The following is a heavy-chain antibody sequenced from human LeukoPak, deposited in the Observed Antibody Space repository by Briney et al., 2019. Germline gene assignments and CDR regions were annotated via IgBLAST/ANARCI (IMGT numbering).Heavy chain of an antibody. D-gene: IGHD1-26*01. J-gene: IGHJ4*02. Sequence: PGGSLRLSCAASGFTFDDYAMSWVRQAPGKGLEWVSGINGKGDSAGYAVSVKGRSTISRDNAKNSLHLQMNSLRAEDTALYYCARVAVGATFDFWGQGTLVTVSS. CDR1: GFTFDDYA. CDR3: ARVAVGATFDF. V-gene: IGHV3-20*04. CDR2: INGKGDSA.